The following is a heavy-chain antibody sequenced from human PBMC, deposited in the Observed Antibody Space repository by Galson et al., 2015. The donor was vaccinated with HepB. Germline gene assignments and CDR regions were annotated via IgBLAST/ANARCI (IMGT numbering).Heavy chain of an antibody. CDR2: ISSSTTYT. CDR3: AKGGYYDFWGAYDS. Sequence: SLRLSCAASGFTFSDYYMSWIRQAPGKGLEWLSYISSSTTYTNYADSVKGRFTISRDNSKNTLYLQMNSLRPEDTAIYYCAKGGYYDFWGAYDSWGQGTLVTVSS. CDR1: GFTFSDYY. D-gene: IGHD3-3*01. V-gene: IGHV3-11*06. J-gene: IGHJ4*02.